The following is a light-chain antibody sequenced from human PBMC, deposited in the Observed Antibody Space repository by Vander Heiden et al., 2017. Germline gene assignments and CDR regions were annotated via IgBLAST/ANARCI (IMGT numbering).Light chain of an antibody. CDR3: QQLKRYPWT. Sequence: IQLTQSPSSLSASVGDRVTITCRASPGISSYLAWYQQKAGKEPKRLIYAVSSLQSRVPPRFSGSGSGTDYTLTSSSLQPEDFATYYCQQLKRYPWTCGQGTKVEIK. J-gene: IGKJ1*01. V-gene: IGKV1-9*01. CDR2: AVS. CDR1: PGISSY.